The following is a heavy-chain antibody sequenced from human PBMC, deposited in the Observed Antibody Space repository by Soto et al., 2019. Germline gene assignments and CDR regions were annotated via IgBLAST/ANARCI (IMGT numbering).Heavy chain of an antibody. J-gene: IGHJ5*02. Sequence: SVKVSFKASGGTFSSYAISWVRQAPGQGLEWMGGIIPIFGTANYAQKFQGRVTITADESTSTAYMELSSLRSEDTAVYYCARDTVGYCSSTSSKCGWFDPWGQGTLVTVSS. CDR2: IIPIFGTA. D-gene: IGHD2-2*01. V-gene: IGHV1-69*13. CDR3: ARDTVGYCSSTSSKCGWFDP. CDR1: GGTFSSYA.